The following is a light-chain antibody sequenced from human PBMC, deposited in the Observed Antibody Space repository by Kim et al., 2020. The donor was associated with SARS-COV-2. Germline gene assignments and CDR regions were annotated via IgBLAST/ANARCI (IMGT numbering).Light chain of an antibody. V-gene: IGKV3-20*01. Sequence: SLSPGDRATLSCRASQSIASKSLAWYQQKPGQAPRFIMFGVSSRASGVPDRFSGSGSGTDFTLTISRLETEDFAVYYCQQYDRSFTFGQGTKLEI. CDR2: GVS. J-gene: IGKJ2*01. CDR3: QQYDRSFT. CDR1: QSIASKS.